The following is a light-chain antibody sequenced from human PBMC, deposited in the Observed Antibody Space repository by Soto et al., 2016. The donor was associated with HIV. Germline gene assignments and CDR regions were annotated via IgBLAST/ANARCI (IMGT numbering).Light chain of an antibody. CDR3: LQDYNYPYT. V-gene: IGKV1D-13*01. CDR2: DAS. Sequence: AIQLTQSPSSLSASVGDRVTITCRASQGISSALAWYQQKPGKPPKLLIYDASSLKVGPSRFSGSGSGTHFTLIISGLQPEDSASYFCLQDYNYPYTFGQGTKLEI. J-gene: IGKJ2*01. CDR1: QGISSA.